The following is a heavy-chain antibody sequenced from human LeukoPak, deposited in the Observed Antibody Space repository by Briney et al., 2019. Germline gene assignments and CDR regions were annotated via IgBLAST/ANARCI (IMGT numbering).Heavy chain of an antibody. J-gene: IGHJ4*02. D-gene: IGHD3-22*01. CDR1: GDSISSGNYY. V-gene: IGHV4-61*02. Sequence: PSETLSLTCSVSGDSISSGNYYWTWIRQPAGKGLEWIGRIYSTGSTNYNPSLKSRVTISVDTSENQFSLRLSSVTAADTAVYYCARVTTGGYYNCWGQGTLVTVS. CDR2: IYSTGST. CDR3: ARVTTGGYYNC.